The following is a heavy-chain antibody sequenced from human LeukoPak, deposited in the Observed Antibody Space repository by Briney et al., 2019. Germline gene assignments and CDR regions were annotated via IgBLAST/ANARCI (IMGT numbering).Heavy chain of an antibody. CDR2: ITPILGTA. CDR3: ARRRDSSSWYRGNWFDP. Sequence: SVKVSCKASGYTFTGYYIHWVRQAPGQGLEWMGGITPILGTANYAQKIPGRVTINADQSTSTAYMELSSLRSEDTAVYYCARRRDSSSWYRGNWFDPWGQGTLVTVSS. J-gene: IGHJ5*02. CDR1: GYTFTGYY. D-gene: IGHD6-13*01. V-gene: IGHV1-69*10.